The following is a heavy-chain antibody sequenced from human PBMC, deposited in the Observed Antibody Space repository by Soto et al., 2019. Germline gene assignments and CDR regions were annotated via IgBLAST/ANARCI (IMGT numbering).Heavy chain of an antibody. V-gene: IGHV3-30*04. J-gene: IGHJ6*03. D-gene: IGHD6-6*01. CDR2: ISYDGSNK. CDR1: GFTFSSYA. Sequence: GGSLRLSCAASGFTFSSYAMHWVRQAPGKGLEWVAVISYDGSNKYYADSVKGRFTISRDNSKNTLYLQMNSLRAEDTAVYYCARDGAARLHFYYYYYIDVWGKGTTVTVSS. CDR3: ARDGAARLHFYYYYYIDV.